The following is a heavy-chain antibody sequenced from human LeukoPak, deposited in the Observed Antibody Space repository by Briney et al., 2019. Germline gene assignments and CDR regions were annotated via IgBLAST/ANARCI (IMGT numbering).Heavy chain of an antibody. Sequence: GGSLRPSCAASGNYWMHWVRQVPGKGLVWVSHINSDGSWTSYADSVKGRFTISKDNAKNTVYLQMNSLRAEDTAVYYCVSFYETYWGRGTLVTVSS. D-gene: IGHD2/OR15-2a*01. CDR2: INSDGSWT. CDR1: GNYW. CDR3: VSFYETY. V-gene: IGHV3-74*01. J-gene: IGHJ4*02.